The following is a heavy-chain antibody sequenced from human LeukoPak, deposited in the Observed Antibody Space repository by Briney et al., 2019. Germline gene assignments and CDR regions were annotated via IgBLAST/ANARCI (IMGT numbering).Heavy chain of an antibody. Sequence: ASVKVSCKASGYSFTGYFMQGVRQAPGQGLEWMGWINPNSGDTNYAQKFQGRVTMTRETSISTAYMELSRLRSDDAAVYYCVRSFYYAMDVWGQGTTVTVSS. V-gene: IGHV1-2*02. J-gene: IGHJ6*02. CDR3: VRSFYYAMDV. CDR2: INPNSGDT. CDR1: GYSFTGYF.